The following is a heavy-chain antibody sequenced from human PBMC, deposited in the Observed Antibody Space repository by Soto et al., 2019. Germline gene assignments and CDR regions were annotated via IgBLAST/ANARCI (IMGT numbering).Heavy chain of an antibody. CDR2: INPNSGGT. J-gene: IGHJ4*02. CDR1: GYTFTGYY. D-gene: IGHD3-3*01. Sequence: WASVKVSCKASGYTFTGYYMHWVRQAPGQGLEWMGWINPNSGGTNYAQKFQGRVTMTRDTSISTAYMELSRLRSDDTAVYYCARPLDYDFWSGYPLFDYWGQGTLVTVSS. V-gene: IGHV1-2*02. CDR3: ARPLDYDFWSGYPLFDY.